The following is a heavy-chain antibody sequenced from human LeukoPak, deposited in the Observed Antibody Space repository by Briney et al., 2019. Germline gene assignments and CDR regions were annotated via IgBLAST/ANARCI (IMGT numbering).Heavy chain of an antibody. Sequence: PGGSLRLSCAASGFTFDDYAMHWVRQAPGKGLEGGSGISWNSGSIGYADSVKGRFTISRDNAKNSLYLQMNSLRAEDMALYYCARMVRGVYYFDYWGQGTLVTVSS. V-gene: IGHV3-9*03. CDR3: ARMVRGVYYFDY. D-gene: IGHD3-10*01. CDR2: ISWNSGSI. CDR1: GFTFDDYA. J-gene: IGHJ4*02.